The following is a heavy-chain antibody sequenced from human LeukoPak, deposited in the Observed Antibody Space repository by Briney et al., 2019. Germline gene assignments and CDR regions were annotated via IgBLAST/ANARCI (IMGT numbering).Heavy chain of an antibody. D-gene: IGHD3-10*01. J-gene: IGHJ5*02. CDR2: INEDASII. CDR3: ARDTMRGFGESSNGVAFDP. Sequence: GGSLRLSCAASGFTFSGYWMHWVRQAPGKGLEWVSRINEDASIITYADSVKGRFIISRDNTKNSLYLQMNSLRAEDTAVYYCARDTMRGFGESSNGVAFDPWGQGTLVTVSS. V-gene: IGHV3-74*01. CDR1: GFTFSGYW.